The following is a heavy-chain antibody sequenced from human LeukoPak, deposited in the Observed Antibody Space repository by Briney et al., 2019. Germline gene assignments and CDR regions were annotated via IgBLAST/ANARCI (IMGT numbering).Heavy chain of an antibody. J-gene: IGHJ5*02. V-gene: IGHV3-15*01. CDR3: AAGHYTNL. D-gene: IGHD3-3*01. Sequence: PGGSLRLSCTGSGFDLTNAWMRWVRQAPGKGLEWVGRISTETDGGTTDYGAPVKGRFTISRDASKNTLYLQMNSLKVEDTALYYCAAGHYTNLWGQGTLVTVSS. CDR2: ISTETDGGTT. CDR1: GFDLTNAW.